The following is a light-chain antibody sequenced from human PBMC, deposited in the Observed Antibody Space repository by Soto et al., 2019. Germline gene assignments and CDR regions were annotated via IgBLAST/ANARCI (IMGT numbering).Light chain of an antibody. J-gene: IGKJ5*01. CDR2: AAS. CDR3: QQYNEWPPFT. Sequence: EIVMTQSPATLSVSPGERATLSCRASQSVRSNLAWYQQKPGQAPRLVIYAASTRATGIPDRFSGSVSGTDFTLTISSLQSEDFAVYYCQQYNEWPPFTFGQGTRLEIK. V-gene: IGKV3-15*01. CDR1: QSVRSN.